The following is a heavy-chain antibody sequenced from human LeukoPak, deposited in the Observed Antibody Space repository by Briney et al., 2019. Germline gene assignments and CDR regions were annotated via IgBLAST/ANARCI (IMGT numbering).Heavy chain of an antibody. CDR1: GFTFSSYS. Sequence: PGGSLRLSCAASGFTFSSYSMNWVRQAPGKGLEWVSSISSSSYIYYADSVKGRSTISRDNAKNSLYLQMNSLRAEDTAVYYCARDQGGYYYDSSGSPDYWGQGTLVTVSS. D-gene: IGHD3-22*01. CDR3: ARDQGGYYYDSSGSPDY. V-gene: IGHV3-21*01. CDR2: ISSSSYI. J-gene: IGHJ4*02.